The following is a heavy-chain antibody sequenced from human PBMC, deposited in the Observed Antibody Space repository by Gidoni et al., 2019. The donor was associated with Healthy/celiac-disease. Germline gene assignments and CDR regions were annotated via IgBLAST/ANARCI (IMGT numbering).Heavy chain of an antibody. V-gene: IGHV3-11*01. CDR2: ISSSCSTI. CDR3: ARETGDIVVVVAAGYYFDY. J-gene: IGHJ4*02. D-gene: IGHD2-15*01. Sequence: QVQRVESGGGLVKPGGSLRLSCAASGFTFRDYYMSWIRQAPGKGLEWVSYISSSCSTIYYADSVKGRFTISRDNAKNSLYLQMNSLRAEDTAVYYCARETGDIVVVVAAGYYFDYWGQGTLVTVSS. CDR1: GFTFRDYY.